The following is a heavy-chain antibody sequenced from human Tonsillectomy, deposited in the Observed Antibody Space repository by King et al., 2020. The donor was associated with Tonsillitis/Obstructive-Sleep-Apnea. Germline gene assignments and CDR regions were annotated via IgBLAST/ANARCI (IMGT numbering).Heavy chain of an antibody. J-gene: IGHJ4*02. CDR1: GFTFSTYA. D-gene: IGHD2-21*02. CDR3: AKALAYFAGDCYSAHDY. Sequence: VQLVESGGGLVQPGGSLRLSCAASGFTFSTYAMSWVRQAPGKGLEWVSAISGSGGSTYYADSVKGRFTISRDNSKNTLYLQMNSLRAEDTAVYYCAKALAYFAGDCYSAHDYWGQGTLVTVSS. V-gene: IGHV3-23*04. CDR2: ISGSGGST.